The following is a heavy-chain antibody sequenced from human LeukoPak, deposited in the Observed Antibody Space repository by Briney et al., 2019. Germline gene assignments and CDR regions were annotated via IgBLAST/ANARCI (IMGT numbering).Heavy chain of an antibody. CDR1: GDSISNMDSSYW. V-gene: IGHV4-4*02. J-gene: IGHJ4*02. CDR3: ASERNILTGYYFDY. D-gene: IGHD3-9*01. Sequence: PSGTLSLTCTVSGDSISNMDSSYWWTWVRQSPEKGLEWIGEIHHSGSTNYNPSLKSRVTISVDTSKNQFSLKLSSVTAADTAVYYCASERNILTGYYFDYWGQGTLVTVSS. CDR2: IHHSGST.